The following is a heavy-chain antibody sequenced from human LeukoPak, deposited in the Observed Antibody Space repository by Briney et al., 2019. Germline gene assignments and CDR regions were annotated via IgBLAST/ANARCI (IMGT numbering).Heavy chain of an antibody. Sequence: GASDKVSCNASGYTFISYSISWLRQAPGQGLKSMGWISAYNGNTNYAQNLQGRVTMTTDTSTNTAYMELRSLRSNDTAVYYCARSYGDYMGYWGQGTLVAVSS. CDR2: ISAYNGNT. CDR1: GYTFISYS. J-gene: IGHJ4*02. CDR3: ARSYGDYMGY. V-gene: IGHV1-18*01. D-gene: IGHD4-17*01.